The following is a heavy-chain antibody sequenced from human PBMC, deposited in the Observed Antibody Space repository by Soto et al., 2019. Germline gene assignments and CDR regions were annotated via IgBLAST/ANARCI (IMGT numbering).Heavy chain of an antibody. J-gene: IGHJ6*02. CDR2: INAGNGNT. CDR3: ARDGTPEPHTYTIFGAEYYYYGMDV. D-gene: IGHD3-3*01. Sequence: QVQLVQSGAEVKKPGASVKVSCKASGYTFTSYAMHWVRQAPGQRLEWMGWINAGNGNTKYSQKFQGRVTITRDTSASTAYMELSSLRSEDTAVYYCARDGTPEPHTYTIFGAEYYYYGMDVWGQGTTVTVSS. V-gene: IGHV1-3*01. CDR1: GYTFTSYA.